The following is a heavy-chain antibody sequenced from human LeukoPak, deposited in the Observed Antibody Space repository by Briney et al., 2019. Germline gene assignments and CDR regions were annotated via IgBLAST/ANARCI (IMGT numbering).Heavy chain of an antibody. CDR2: INSDGSST. CDR3: ARDVAVDFWSGYYSRSYYYYGMDV. CDR1: GFTFSSYW. V-gene: IGHV3-74*01. Sequence: GGSLRLSCAASGFTFSSYWMHWVRQAPGKGLVWVSRINSDGSSTSYADSVKGRFTISRDNAKNTLYLQVNSLRAEDTAVYYCARDVAVDFWSGYYSRSYYYYGMDVWGQGTTVTVSS. D-gene: IGHD3-3*01. J-gene: IGHJ6*02.